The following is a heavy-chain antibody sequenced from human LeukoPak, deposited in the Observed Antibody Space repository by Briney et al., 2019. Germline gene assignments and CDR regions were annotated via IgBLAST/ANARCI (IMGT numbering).Heavy chain of an antibody. Sequence: SETLSLTCTVSGGSINSGGYYWSWIRQHPGKGLEWIGYIYYSGSTYYNPSLKSRVTISVDTSKNQFSLKLSSVTAADTAVYYCARGIAAAGYFDYWGQGTLVTVSS. CDR1: GGSINSGGYY. D-gene: IGHD6-13*01. CDR3: ARGIAAAGYFDY. CDR2: IYYSGST. V-gene: IGHV4-31*03. J-gene: IGHJ4*02.